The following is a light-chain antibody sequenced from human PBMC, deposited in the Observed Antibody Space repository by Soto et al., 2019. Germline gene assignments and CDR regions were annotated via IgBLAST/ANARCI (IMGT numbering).Light chain of an antibody. Sequence: ENVLTQSPGTLSLSTGERATLSCRASQSISSSYLAWYQQKPGQAPRLLIYGASSRATGIPDRFSGSGSGTDFTLTISRLEPEDFAVYYCQQYGSSHTFGQGTRLEI. CDR2: GAS. J-gene: IGKJ5*01. CDR1: QSISSSY. CDR3: QQYGSSHT. V-gene: IGKV3-20*01.